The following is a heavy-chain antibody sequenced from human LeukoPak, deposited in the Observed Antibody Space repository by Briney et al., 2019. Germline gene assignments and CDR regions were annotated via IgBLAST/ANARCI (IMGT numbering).Heavy chain of an antibody. J-gene: IGHJ4*02. CDR1: GFTFSTYH. CDR3: ARGLSKDYGPNDY. V-gene: IGHV4-34*01. CDR2: INHSGST. Sequence: GSLRLSCAASGFTFSTYHMNWVLQPPGKGLEWIGEINHSGSTNYNPSLKSRVTISVDTSKNQFSLKLSSVTAADTAVYYCARGLSKDYGPNDYWGQGTLVTVSS. D-gene: IGHD4/OR15-4a*01.